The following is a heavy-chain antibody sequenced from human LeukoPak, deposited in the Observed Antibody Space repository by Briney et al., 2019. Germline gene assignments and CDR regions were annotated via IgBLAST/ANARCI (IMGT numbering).Heavy chain of an antibody. CDR2: ISSSSSYI. V-gene: IGHV3-21*01. J-gene: IGHJ4*02. D-gene: IGHD4-17*01. Sequence: GGSLRLSCAASGFTVSDNYMTWVRQAPGKGLEWVSSISSSSSYIYYADSVKGRFTISRDNAKNSLYLQMNSLRAEDTAVYYCAREATDGDYILDYWGQGTLVTVSS. CDR3: AREATDGDYILDY. CDR1: GFTVSDNY.